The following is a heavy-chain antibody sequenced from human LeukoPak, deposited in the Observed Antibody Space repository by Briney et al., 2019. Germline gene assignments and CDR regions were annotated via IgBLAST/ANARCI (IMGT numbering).Heavy chain of an antibody. V-gene: IGHV3-21*01. CDR3: ASYPPPWSGYSSDAFDN. CDR1: GFRFDSYG. J-gene: IGHJ3*02. Sequence: GGSLRLSCAASGFRFDSYGMNWVRQDPGKGLEWVSSISSSSSYIYYADSVKGRFTISRDNAKNSLYLQMNSLRAEDTAVYYCASYPPPWSGYSSDAFDNWGQGTMVTVSS. D-gene: IGHD3-3*01. CDR2: ISSSSSYI.